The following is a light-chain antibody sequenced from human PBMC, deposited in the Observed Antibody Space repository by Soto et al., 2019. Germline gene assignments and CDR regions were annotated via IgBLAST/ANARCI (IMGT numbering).Light chain of an antibody. CDR2: SNN. CDR3: AAWDDSLNGHV. J-gene: IGLJ1*01. Sequence: QSLLTQPPSASGSPGQRVTISCSGSSSNIGSNTVNWYQQLPGTAPKLLIYSNNQRPSGVPDRFSGSKSGTSASLAISGLQSEDEADYYCAAWDDSLNGHVFGTGTKVPVL. V-gene: IGLV1-44*01. CDR1: SSNIGSNT.